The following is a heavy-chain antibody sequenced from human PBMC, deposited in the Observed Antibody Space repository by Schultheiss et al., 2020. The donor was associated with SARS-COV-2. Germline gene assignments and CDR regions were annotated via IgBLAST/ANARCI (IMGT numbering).Heavy chain of an antibody. Sequence: SETLSLTCAISGDSVSSNSAAWNWIRQSPSRGLEWLGRTYYRSKWYNDYAVSVKSRITINPDTSKNQFSLQLNSVTPEDTAVYYCARDYCFNGLCFINAFDVWGQGTVVTVSS. CDR2: TYYRSKWYN. CDR3: ARDYCFNGLCFINAFDV. CDR1: GDSVSSNSAA. J-gene: IGHJ3*01. V-gene: IGHV6-1*01. D-gene: IGHD2-8*01.